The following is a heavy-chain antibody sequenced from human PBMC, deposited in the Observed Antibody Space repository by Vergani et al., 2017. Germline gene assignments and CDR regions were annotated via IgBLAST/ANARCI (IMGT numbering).Heavy chain of an antibody. Sequence: QVLLVQSGAEVKKPGASVKVSCKASGYTFTGYYMHWVRQAPGQGLECMGWINPKSGGTNYAQKFQGRVTMTRDTSISTAYMERSRLRSDDTAVYYCARGRRPVAASYYESSGYDFADDLDYWGQGTLVPVSS. J-gene: IGHJ4*02. CDR1: GYTFTGYY. D-gene: IGHD3-22*01. V-gene: IGHV1-2*02. CDR3: ARGRRPVAASYYESSGYDFADDLDY. CDR2: INPKSGGT.